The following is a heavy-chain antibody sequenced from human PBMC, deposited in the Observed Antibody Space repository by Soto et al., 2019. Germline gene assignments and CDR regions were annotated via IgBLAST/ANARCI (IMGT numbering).Heavy chain of an antibody. J-gene: IGHJ5*02. CDR1: GASVRSYH. V-gene: IGHV4-4*07. D-gene: IGHD1-1*01. Sequence: QVRLQESGPGLVKPSETLSLTCAVSGASVRSYHWSWIRQAAGKGLEWIGRVQMSGTTNYNPSLKPRVTMSLDTSKTEVSLTMTSVTAADTAVYFCATDRSTMRWFEPWGQGILVTVSS. CDR3: ATDRSTMRWFEP. CDR2: VQMSGTT.